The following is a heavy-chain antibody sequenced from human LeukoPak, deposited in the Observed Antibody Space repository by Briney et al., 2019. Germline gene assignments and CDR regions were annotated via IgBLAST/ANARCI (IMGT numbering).Heavy chain of an antibody. D-gene: IGHD1-26*01. CDR3: ARGPSQGYSIDAFDI. Sequence: PSETLSLTCTVSGGSISSYYWSWIRQPPGKGLEWIGYIYYSGSTNYNPSLKSRVTISVDTSKNQFSLKLSSVTAADTAVYYCARGPSQGYSIDAFDIWGQGTMVTVSS. CDR1: GGSISSYY. CDR2: IYYSGST. J-gene: IGHJ3*02. V-gene: IGHV4-59*01.